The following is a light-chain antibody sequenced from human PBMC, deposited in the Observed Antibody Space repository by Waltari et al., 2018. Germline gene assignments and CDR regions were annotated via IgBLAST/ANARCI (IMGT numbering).Light chain of an antibody. V-gene: IGKV1-27*01. CDR3: QNYNSAPLS. J-gene: IGKJ4*01. Sequence: EIQMTQSPSSLSASVGARVTITCRASQGITNVAWYQQKPGKVPKLLIFAASTLQSGVPSRFGGSGSGPDFTLTISSLQPEDVATYYCQNYNSAPLSFGGGTRVEIK. CDR1: QGITN. CDR2: AAS.